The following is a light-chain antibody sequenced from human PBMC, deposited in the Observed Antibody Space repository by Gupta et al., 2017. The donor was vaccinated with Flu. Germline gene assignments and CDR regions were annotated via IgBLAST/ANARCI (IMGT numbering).Light chain of an antibody. J-gene: IGLJ2*01. CDR3: SSYKNTNTVVV. Sequence: MAISCTGTSSDDGGYDYGSWYQQHPGKAPELMSFEVSRRPSRISDRFSGSKSGNTAYLTISGLLAEDEAYYYCSSYKNTNTVVVFGGGTKLTVL. CDR1: SSDDGGYDY. CDR2: EVS. V-gene: IGLV2-14*01.